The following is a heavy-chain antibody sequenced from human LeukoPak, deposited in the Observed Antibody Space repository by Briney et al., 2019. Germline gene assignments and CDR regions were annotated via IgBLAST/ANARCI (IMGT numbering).Heavy chain of an antibody. CDR3: ARESFSYYYDSSGYLDY. J-gene: IGHJ4*02. V-gene: IGHV3-30*19. CDR1: GFTFSSYG. Sequence: GGSLRLSCAASGFTFSSYGMHWVRQAPGKGLEWVAVISYDGSNKYYADSVKGRFTISRDNSKNTLYLQMNSLRAEDTAVYYCARESFSYYYDSSGYLDYWGQGTLVTVSS. CDR2: ISYDGSNK. D-gene: IGHD3-22*01.